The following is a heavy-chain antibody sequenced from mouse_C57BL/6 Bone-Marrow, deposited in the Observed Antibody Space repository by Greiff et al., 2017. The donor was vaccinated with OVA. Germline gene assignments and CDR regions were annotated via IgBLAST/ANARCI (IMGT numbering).Heavy chain of an antibody. CDR1: GYTFTDYY. Sequence: VQLQQSGPELVKPGASVKISCKASGYTFTDYYMNWVKQSHGKSLEWIGDINPNNGGTSYNQKIKGKATLTVDKYSSTAYMELRSLTSEVSAVYYCARGGLLWSLFAYWGQGTLVTVSA. D-gene: IGHD2-1*01. CDR2: INPNNGGT. V-gene: IGHV1-26*01. CDR3: ARGGLLWSLFAY. J-gene: IGHJ3*01.